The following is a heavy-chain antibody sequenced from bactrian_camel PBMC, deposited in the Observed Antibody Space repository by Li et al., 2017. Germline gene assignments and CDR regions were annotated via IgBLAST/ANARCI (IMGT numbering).Heavy chain of an antibody. D-gene: IGHD3*01. J-gene: IGHJ4*01. CDR1: GNTNC. CDR2: LVTGGTGT. Sequence: HVQLVESGGGSVQAGGSLRLSCVASGNTNCMGWFRHSPGKEREVVASLVTGGTGTYYSDSVKGRFTISRGDADNTVSLQMNSLEPEDTGMYSCAADMSPFVGYGLGHAGCYQYTHWGQGTQVTVSA. CDR3: AADMSPFVGYGLGHAGCYQYTH. V-gene: IGHV3S53*01.